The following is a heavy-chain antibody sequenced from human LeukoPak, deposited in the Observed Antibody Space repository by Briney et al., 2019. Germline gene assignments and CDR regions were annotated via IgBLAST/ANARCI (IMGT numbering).Heavy chain of an antibody. CDR2: IYTSGST. V-gene: IGHV4-39*07. J-gene: IGHJ5*02. D-gene: IGHD3-10*01. Sequence: SETLSLTCTVSGGSVSSSSYYWGWIRQPPGKGLEWIGRIYTSGSTNYNPSLKSRVTISVDTSKNQFSLKLSSVTAADTAVYYCARDGITMVRGVIFHHWFDPWGQGTLVTVSS. CDR3: ARDGITMVRGVIFHHWFDP. CDR1: GGSVSSSSYY.